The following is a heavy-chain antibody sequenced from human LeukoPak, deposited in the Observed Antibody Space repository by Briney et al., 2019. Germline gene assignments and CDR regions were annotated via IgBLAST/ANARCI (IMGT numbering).Heavy chain of an antibody. V-gene: IGHV4-34*01. D-gene: IGHD6-13*01. Sequence: PSETLSLTCAVYGGFFSGYYWSWIRQPPGKGLEWIGEINHSGSTNYDPSLKSRVTISVDTSKNQFSLKLSSVTAADTAVYYCARNSWYPYYFDYWGQGTLVTVSS. CDR3: ARNSWYPYYFDY. CDR1: GGFFSGYY. J-gene: IGHJ4*02. CDR2: INHSGST.